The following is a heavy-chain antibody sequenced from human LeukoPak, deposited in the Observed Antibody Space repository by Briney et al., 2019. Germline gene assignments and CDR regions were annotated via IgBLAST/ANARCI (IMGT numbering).Heavy chain of an antibody. D-gene: IGHD2-15*01. Sequence: ASVKVSCKVSGYTLTELSMHWVRQAPGKGLEWMGGFDPEDGETIYAQKLQGRVTMTEDTSTDTAYMELSSLRSEDTAVYYCATTIVVVVAATRTDAFDIWGQGTMVPVSS. CDR3: ATTIVVVVAATRTDAFDI. CDR1: GYTLTELS. CDR2: FDPEDGET. J-gene: IGHJ3*02. V-gene: IGHV1-24*01.